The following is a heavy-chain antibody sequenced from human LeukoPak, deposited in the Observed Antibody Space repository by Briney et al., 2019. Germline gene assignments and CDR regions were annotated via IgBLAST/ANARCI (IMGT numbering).Heavy chain of an antibody. D-gene: IGHD4-17*01. CDR2: ISSQSTYT. CDR3: AREFRSYSGDSRALDY. Sequence: GGSLRLSCAASGFTFSDYYVSWIRQAPGKGLEWVSYISSQSTYTNYADSVKGRFTISRDNAKNSLYLQMDSLRAEDTAVCYCAREFRSYSGDSRALDYWGQGTLVTVSS. CDR1: GFTFSDYY. J-gene: IGHJ4*02. V-gene: IGHV3-11*05.